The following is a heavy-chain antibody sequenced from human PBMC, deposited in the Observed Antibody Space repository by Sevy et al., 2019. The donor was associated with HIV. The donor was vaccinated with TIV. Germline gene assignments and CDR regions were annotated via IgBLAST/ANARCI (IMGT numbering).Heavy chain of an antibody. Sequence: GGSLRLSCAASGFTFSSYSMNWVRQAPGKGLEWVSYISSSSSTIYYADSVKGRFTISRDNAKNSLYLQMNSLRDEDTAVYYRARDKVWGYPRAAFDIWGQGTMVTVSS. D-gene: IGHD2-15*01. CDR1: GFTFSSYS. V-gene: IGHV3-48*02. CDR3: ARDKVWGYPRAAFDI. J-gene: IGHJ3*02. CDR2: ISSSSSTI.